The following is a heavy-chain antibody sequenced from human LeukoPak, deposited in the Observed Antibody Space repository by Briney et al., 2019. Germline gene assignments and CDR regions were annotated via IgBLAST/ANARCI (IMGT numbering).Heavy chain of an antibody. CDR2: IYYSGST. D-gene: IGHD5-12*01. Sequence: SETLSLTCTVSGGSVSSYYWSWIRQPPGKGLESIGYIYYSGSTNCNPSLKSRVTISVDTSKNQFSLKLSSVTAADTAVYYCARGGSGYALNWFDPWGQGTLVTVSS. V-gene: IGHV4-59*02. CDR3: ARGGSGYALNWFDP. CDR1: GGSVSSYY. J-gene: IGHJ5*02.